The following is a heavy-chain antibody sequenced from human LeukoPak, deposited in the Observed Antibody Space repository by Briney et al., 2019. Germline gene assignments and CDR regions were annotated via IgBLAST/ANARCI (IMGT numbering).Heavy chain of an antibody. D-gene: IGHD5-12*01. V-gene: IGHV3-30-3*01. CDR2: ISYDGSNK. J-gene: IGHJ6*02. CDR3: ARVATDRYYYYGMDV. Sequence: GGSLRLSCAASGFTFSSYAMHWVRQAPGKGLEWVAVISYDGSNKYYADSVKGRFTISRDNSKNTLYLQMNSLRAEDTAVYYCARVATDRYYYYGMDVWGQGTTVTVSS. CDR1: GFTFSSYA.